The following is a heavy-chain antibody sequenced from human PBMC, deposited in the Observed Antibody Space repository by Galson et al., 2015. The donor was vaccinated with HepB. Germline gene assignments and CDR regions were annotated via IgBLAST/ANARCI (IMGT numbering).Heavy chain of an antibody. J-gene: IGHJ4*02. Sequence: SVKVSCKASGYTFTRYDINWVRQATGQGLEWVGWMNPNSGNTGYAQKFQGRVTMTRNTSISTAYMGLSSLRSEDTAVYYCARGLSDYYGSGSADYWGQGTLVTVSS. CDR1: GYTFTRYD. D-gene: IGHD3-10*01. CDR3: ARGLSDYYGSGSADY. V-gene: IGHV1-8*01. CDR2: MNPNSGNT.